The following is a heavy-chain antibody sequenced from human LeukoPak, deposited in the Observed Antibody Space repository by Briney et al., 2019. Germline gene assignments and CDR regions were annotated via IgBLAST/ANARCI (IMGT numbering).Heavy chain of an antibody. D-gene: IGHD1-26*01. J-gene: IGHJ4*02. V-gene: IGHV1-46*01. CDR1: GYTFPSYY. Sequence: ASVTVSCKASGYTFPSYYTHWLRQAPGQGLEWMGIINPSGDSTTYAQKFQGRVTMTRDTSTNTVYMELSSLKSEDTAVYYCARDPLRGVGAFYYFDYWGQGTLVTVSS. CDR3: ARDPLRGVGAFYYFDY. CDR2: INPSGDST.